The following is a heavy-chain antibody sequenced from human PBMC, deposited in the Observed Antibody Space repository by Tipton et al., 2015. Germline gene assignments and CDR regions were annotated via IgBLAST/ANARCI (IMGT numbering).Heavy chain of an antibody. CDR1: GVYISSRNW. J-gene: IGHJ4*02. Sequence: TLSLTCDVSGVYISSRNWWSWVRQPPGKGLEWIGEMYYGGTTNYNPSLKSRVTMSLDKAKNQFSLRLISVTAADTAIYYCTRYVYGVIPSGVYWGQGTLVTVSS. D-gene: IGHD3-3*01. V-gene: IGHV4-4*02. CDR2: MYYGGTT. CDR3: TRYVYGVIPSGVY.